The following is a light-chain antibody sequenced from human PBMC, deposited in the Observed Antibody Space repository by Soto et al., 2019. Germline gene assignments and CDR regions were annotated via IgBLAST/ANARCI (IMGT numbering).Light chain of an antibody. CDR1: QSVGKY. Sequence: EIVLTQSPGTLSLSPGERATLSCRASQSVGKYLAWYQQEPGQAPRLLIYDASNRATGIPARFSGSGSGTDFTLTISSLEPEDFAVYYCQQRSNWRITFGQGTQLEIK. CDR2: DAS. J-gene: IGKJ5*01. V-gene: IGKV3-11*01. CDR3: QQRSNWRIT.